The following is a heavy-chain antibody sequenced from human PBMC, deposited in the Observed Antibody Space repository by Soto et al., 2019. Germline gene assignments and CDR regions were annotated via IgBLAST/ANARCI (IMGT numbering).Heavy chain of an antibody. CDR2: ISSSSSTI. Sequence: EVQLVESGGGLVQPGGSLRLSCAASGFTFSSYSMNWVRQAPGKGLEWVSYISSSSSTIYYADSVKGRFTISRDNAKNSLYLQMNSLRAEDTAVYYCARDAPSFLRSKFLFDYWGQGTLVTVSS. D-gene: IGHD4-17*01. J-gene: IGHJ4*02. V-gene: IGHV3-48*01. CDR1: GFTFSSYS. CDR3: ARDAPSFLRSKFLFDY.